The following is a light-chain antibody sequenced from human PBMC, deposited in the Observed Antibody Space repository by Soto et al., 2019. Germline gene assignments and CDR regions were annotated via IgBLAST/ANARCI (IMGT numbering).Light chain of an antibody. V-gene: IGKV4-1*01. CDR1: QSVLYSSNNKNY. CDR2: WAS. CDR3: QQYYTTPLT. Sequence: DIVMTQSSDSLAVSLGDRATINCKSSQSVLYSSNNKNYIAWYQQKPGQPPKLLIYWASTRESGVPDRFSGSGSGTDFTLTISNLQAEDVAVYYCQQYYTTPLTFGGGTKVEIK. J-gene: IGKJ4*01.